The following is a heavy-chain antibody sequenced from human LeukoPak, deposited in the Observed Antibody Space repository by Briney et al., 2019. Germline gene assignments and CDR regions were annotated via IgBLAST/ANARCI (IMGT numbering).Heavy chain of an antibody. D-gene: IGHD5-18*01. V-gene: IGHV4-31*03. J-gene: IGHJ6*03. CDR1: GGSISSGGYY. CDR3: ARGRGTAMVRLANYYYYMDV. CDR2: IYYSGST. Sequence: SQTLSLTCTVSGGSISSGGYYWSWIRQHPGKGLEWIGYIYYSGSTYYNPSLKSRVTISVDTSKNQFSLKLSSVTAADTAVYYCARGRGTAMVRLANYYYYMDVWGKGTTVTVSS.